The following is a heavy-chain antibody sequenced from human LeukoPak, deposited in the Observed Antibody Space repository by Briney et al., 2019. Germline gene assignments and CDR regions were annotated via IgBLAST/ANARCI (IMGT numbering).Heavy chain of an antibody. CDR3: VRGADYGNYGGFDP. V-gene: IGHV3-13*01. CDR2: IGRSGDT. Sequence: GGSLRLSCAASGFTFSSYGMHWVRQVTGKGLEWVSSIGRSGDTYYADSVKGRFTISREQAKTSLYLQMNSLRAGDTAVYYCVRGADYGNYGGFDPWGQGTPVTVSS. CDR1: GFTFSSYG. D-gene: IGHD4-11*01. J-gene: IGHJ5*02.